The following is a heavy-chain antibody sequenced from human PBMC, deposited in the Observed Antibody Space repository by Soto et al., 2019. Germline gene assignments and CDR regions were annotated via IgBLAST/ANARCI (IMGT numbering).Heavy chain of an antibody. CDR1: GFTFRSYV. CDR3: ARWGTTGGLDV. J-gene: IGHJ4*02. CDR2: TSDYGSNT. Sequence: QVQLVESGGGVVQPGTSLRLSCVGSGFTFRSYVIHWVRQAPGKGLEWVALTSDYGSNTFYGDSVKGRFTISRDNSRNTVELQMDSLRAEDTAHYYSARWGTTGGLDVWGEGTVVSVSS. D-gene: IGHD3-16*01. V-gene: IGHV3-33*05.